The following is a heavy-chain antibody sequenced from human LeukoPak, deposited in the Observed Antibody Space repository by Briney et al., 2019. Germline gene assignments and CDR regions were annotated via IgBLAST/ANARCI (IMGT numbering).Heavy chain of an antibody. D-gene: IGHD6-13*01. Sequence: PGRSLRLSCAASGFTVSSNYMSWVRQAPGKGLEWVSVIYSGGSTYYADSVKGRFTISRDNSKNALYLQMNSLRAEDTAVYYCARDTVFGSWSYFDYWGQGTLVTVSS. CDR2: IYSGGST. J-gene: IGHJ4*02. V-gene: IGHV3-53*01. CDR3: ARDTVFGSWSYFDY. CDR1: GFTVSSNY.